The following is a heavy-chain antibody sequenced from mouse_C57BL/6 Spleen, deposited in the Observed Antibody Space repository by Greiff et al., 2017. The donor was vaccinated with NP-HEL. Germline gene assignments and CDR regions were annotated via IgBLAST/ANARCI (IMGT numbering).Heavy chain of an antibody. CDR2: IRNKANGYTT. Sequence: EVKVEESGGGLVQPGGSLSLSCAASGFTFTDYYMSWVRQPPGKALEWLGFIRNKANGYTTEYSASVKGRFTISRDNSQSILYLQMNALRAEDSATYYCARSSPLYDYDDYYAMDYWGQGTSVTVSS. CDR1: GFTFTDYY. V-gene: IGHV7-3*01. D-gene: IGHD2-4*01. J-gene: IGHJ4*01. CDR3: ARSSPLYDYDDYYAMDY.